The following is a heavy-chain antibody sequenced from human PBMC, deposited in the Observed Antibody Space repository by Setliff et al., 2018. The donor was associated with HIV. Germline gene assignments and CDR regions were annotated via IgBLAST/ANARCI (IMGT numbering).Heavy chain of an antibody. D-gene: IGHD3-3*01. CDR2: IIHSGST. V-gene: IGHV4-34*01. Sequence: LSLTCAVYGASFSHYYWNWIRQPPGKGLEWIGEIIHSGSTNYNPSLKSRVTISVDMSKNQFSLKLSSVTAADTAIYYCAGGPLVTDFWSGIGTFDVWGQGTMVTVS. CDR1: GASFSHYY. J-gene: IGHJ3*01. CDR3: AGGPLVTDFWSGIGTFDV.